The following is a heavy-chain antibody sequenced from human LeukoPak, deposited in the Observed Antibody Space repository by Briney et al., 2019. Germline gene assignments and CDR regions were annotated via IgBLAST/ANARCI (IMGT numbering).Heavy chain of an antibody. D-gene: IGHD6-13*01. CDR3: ARIAAAVNNDY. Sequence: SVKVSCKASGGTFSSYAISWVRQAPGQGLEWMGRIIPILGIANYAQKFQGRVTITADKSTSTAYMELSSLRSEDTAVYYCARIAAAVNNDYWGQGTLVTVSS. J-gene: IGHJ4*02. CDR1: GGTFSSYA. CDR2: IIPILGIA. V-gene: IGHV1-69*04.